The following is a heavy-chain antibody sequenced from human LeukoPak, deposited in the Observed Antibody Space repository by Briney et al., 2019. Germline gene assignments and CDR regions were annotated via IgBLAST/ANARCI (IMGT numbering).Heavy chain of an antibody. CDR2: ISGSGSST. CDR3: AKGPPRIPAASYYYYGMDV. J-gene: IGHJ6*02. Sequence: AVPLTRSCSASGFTCSSYAMSWLRPAPGQGLEWVSAISGSGSSTSYADSGKGRLTISRDNTKNKLYLQMNSLSAEDTAVYYCAKGPPRIPAASYYYYGMDVWGQGTTVTVSS. V-gene: IGHV3-23*01. CDR1: GFTCSSYA. D-gene: IGHD2-2*01.